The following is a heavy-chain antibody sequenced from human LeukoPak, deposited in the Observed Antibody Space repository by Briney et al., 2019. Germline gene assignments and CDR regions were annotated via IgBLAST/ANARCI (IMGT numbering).Heavy chain of an antibody. D-gene: IGHD3-10*01. J-gene: IGHJ4*02. V-gene: IGHV4-61*02. CDR3: AREGCYGFGSYSMRTAFAS. CDR2: IYSSGST. Sequence: RASETLPLTCTVSGGSISGGTYSWSRIRQPAGKGLVWIGRIYSSGSTNYNPSLKSRVTISVDTSKNQFSLQLSSGTAADTAVYYCAREGCYGFGSYSMRTAFASWGQGTLDTASS. CDR1: GGSISGGTYS.